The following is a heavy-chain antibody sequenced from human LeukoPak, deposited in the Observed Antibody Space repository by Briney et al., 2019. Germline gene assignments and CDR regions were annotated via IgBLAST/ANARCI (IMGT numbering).Heavy chain of an antibody. CDR2: ISYDGSNE. J-gene: IGHJ5*02. CDR3: ARSGDTNRNWFDP. CDR1: GFTFSSYV. V-gene: IGHV3-30-3*01. Sequence: GGSLRLSCAASGFTFSSYVMHWVRQPPGKGLEWVAVISYDGSNEHYVDSVKGRFTISRDNSKNTLYVQMNSLRAEDTAVYYCARSGDTNRNWFDPWGQGTLVTVSS. D-gene: IGHD1-14*01.